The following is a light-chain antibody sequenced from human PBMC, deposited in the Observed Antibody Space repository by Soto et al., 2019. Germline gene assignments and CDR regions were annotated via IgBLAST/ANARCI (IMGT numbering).Light chain of an antibody. CDR1: QSVSTY. CDR3: QQRSNWPLD. V-gene: IGKV3-11*01. Sequence: EIVLTQSPATLSLSPGERATLSCRASQSVSTYLAWYQQKPGQAPRLLIYDASNRATGIPARFSGSGSGTDFTLTISSLEPEDFAVYYCQQRSNWPLDVGPGTKVDIK. CDR2: DAS. J-gene: IGKJ3*01.